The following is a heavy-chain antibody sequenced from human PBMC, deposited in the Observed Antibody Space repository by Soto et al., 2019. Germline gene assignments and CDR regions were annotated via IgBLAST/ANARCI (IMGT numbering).Heavy chain of an antibody. Sequence: SVKVSWKASGYTFTSHSLHWLRHAPGQGLEWMGIINPSGGSTSYAQKFQGRVTISLDTSKIQFSLKLSAVTAADTAVYYCVREGGDNWFDPRGQGTLVTVSS. CDR1: GYTFTSHS. CDR3: VREGGDNWFDP. CDR2: INPSGGST. J-gene: IGHJ5*02. D-gene: IGHD3-16*01. V-gene: IGHV1-46*01.